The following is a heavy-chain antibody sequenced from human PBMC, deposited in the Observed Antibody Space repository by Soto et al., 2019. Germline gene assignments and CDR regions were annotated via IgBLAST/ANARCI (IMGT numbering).Heavy chain of an antibody. V-gene: IGHV4-59*01. J-gene: IGHJ4*02. CDR3: ARAPMVLTRSYFDS. CDR1: DGSISNFY. Sequence: SETLSLTCTVSDGSISNFYWSWIRQPPGKGLEWIGYISSSGNTDYNPSLKSRVSISVDTSKNQFSLNLTSVTAADTAVYYCARAPMVLTRSYFDSWGQGTPVTVSS. CDR2: ISSSGNT. D-gene: IGHD3-22*01.